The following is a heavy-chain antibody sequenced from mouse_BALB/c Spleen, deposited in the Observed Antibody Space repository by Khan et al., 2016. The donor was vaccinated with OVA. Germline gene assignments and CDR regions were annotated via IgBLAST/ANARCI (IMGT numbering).Heavy chain of an antibody. CDR1: GFTFSSYT. V-gene: IGHV5-6-4*01. J-gene: IGHJ1*01. CDR2: ISSGSTYT. D-gene: IGHD2-1*01. CDR3: TRDGNYAHWFFDV. Sequence: EVQLVESGGGLVKPGGSLKLSCAASGFTFSSYTMSWVRQTPEKRLEWVATISSGSTYTYFPDSVKGRFTISRDNAKHTLYLQMSSLKSEDTAVYYCTRDGNYAHWFFDVWGAGTTVTVSS.